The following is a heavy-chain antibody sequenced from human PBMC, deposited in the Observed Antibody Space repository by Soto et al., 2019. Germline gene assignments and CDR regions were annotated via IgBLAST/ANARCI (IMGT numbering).Heavy chain of an antibody. CDR1: GYTFTSYG. CDR3: ARDARFLEWSGPFQH. Sequence: QVQLVQSGAEVKKPGASVKVSCKASGYTFTSYGISWVRQAPGQGHEWMGWISAYNGNTNYAQKLQGRVTMTTDTSTSTAYMELRSLRSDDTAVYYCARDARFLEWSGPFQHWGQGTLVTVSS. J-gene: IGHJ1*01. D-gene: IGHD3-3*01. CDR2: ISAYNGNT. V-gene: IGHV1-18*01.